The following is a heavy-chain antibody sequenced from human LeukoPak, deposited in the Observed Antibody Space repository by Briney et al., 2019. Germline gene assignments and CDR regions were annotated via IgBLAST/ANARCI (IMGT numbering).Heavy chain of an antibody. V-gene: IGHV1-24*01. Sequence: ASVKVSCKVSGYTLTELSMHWVRQAPGKGLEWMGGFDPEDGETIYAQKFQGRVTMTEDTSTDTAYMVLSSLRSEDTAVYYCATGIIELRGADYWGQGTLVTVSS. J-gene: IGHJ4*02. CDR1: GYTLTELS. D-gene: IGHD1-7*01. CDR3: ATGIIELRGADY. CDR2: FDPEDGET.